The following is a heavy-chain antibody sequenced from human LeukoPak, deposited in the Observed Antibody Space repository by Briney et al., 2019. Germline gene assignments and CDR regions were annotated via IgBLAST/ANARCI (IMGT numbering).Heavy chain of an antibody. CDR3: AKRGVVIRVILVGFHKEAYYFDS. V-gene: IGHV3-23*01. J-gene: IGHJ4*02. CDR1: GFTFGDYA. Sequence: GGSLRLSCRVSGFTFGDYAMAWVRQAPGKGLEWVAGISGSGGGTNYADSVKGRFTISRDKPRNTLYLQMNSLRAEDTAVYFCAKRGVVIRVILVGFHKEAYYFDSWGQGALVTVSS. CDR2: ISGSGGGT. D-gene: IGHD3-22*01.